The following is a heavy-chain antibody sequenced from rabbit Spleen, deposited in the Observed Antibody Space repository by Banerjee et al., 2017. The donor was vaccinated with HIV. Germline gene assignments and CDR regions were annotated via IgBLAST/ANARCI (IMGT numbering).Heavy chain of an antibody. CDR3: ARDLVGVIGWNFYL. CDR1: GLDFSSSFW. J-gene: IGHJ4*01. CDR2: IDVATGKP. D-gene: IGHD1-1*01. Sequence: QERLEESGGGLVKPGASLALTCTASGLDFSSSFWICWVRQAPGKGLEWIACIDVATGKPVYATWAKGRFTISRTSSTTVTLRMTSLTAADTATYFCARDLVGVIGWNFYLWGPGTLVTVS. V-gene: IGHV1S45*01.